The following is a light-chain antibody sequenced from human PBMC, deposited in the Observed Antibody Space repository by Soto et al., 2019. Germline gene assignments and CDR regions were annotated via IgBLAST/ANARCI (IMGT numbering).Light chain of an antibody. CDR3: QQYGRSSLMFT. J-gene: IGKJ2*01. CDR2: GAS. Sequence: EIVLTQSPGTLSLSPGERATLSCRASQSVTSDFLAWYQQKPGQAPRLLIYGASTRAAGVPDRFGGSGSGTDFTLTITRLEPEDFAVYYCQQYGRSSLMFTFGQGTKLGV. V-gene: IGKV3-20*01. CDR1: QSVTSDF.